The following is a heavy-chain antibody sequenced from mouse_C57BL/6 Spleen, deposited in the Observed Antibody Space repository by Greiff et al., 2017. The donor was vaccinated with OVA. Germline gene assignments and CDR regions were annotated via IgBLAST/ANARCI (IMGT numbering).Heavy chain of an antibody. Sequence: VKLQQPGAELVRPGSSVKLSCKASGYTFTSYWMHWVKQRPIQGLEWIGNIDPSDSETHYNQKFKDKATLTVDKSSSTAYMQLSSLTSEDSAVYYCAREGYDGVAYWGQGTLVTVSA. D-gene: IGHD2-2*01. J-gene: IGHJ3*01. CDR2: IDPSDSET. V-gene: IGHV1-52*01. CDR3: AREGYDGVAY. CDR1: GYTFTSYW.